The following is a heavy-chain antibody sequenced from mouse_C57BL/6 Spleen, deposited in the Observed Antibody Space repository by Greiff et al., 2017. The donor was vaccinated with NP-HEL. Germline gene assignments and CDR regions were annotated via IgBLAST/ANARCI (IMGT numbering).Heavy chain of an antibody. Sequence: VQLKESGGDLVKPGGSLKLSCAASGFTFSSYGMSWVRQTPDKRLEWVATISSGGSYTYYPDSVKGRFTISRDNAKNTLYLQMSSLKSEDTAMYYCARPPDGYWYFDVWGTGTTVTVSS. CDR2: ISSGGSYT. V-gene: IGHV5-6*01. CDR1: GFTFSSYG. D-gene: IGHD2-3*01. J-gene: IGHJ1*03. CDR3: ARPPDGYWYFDV.